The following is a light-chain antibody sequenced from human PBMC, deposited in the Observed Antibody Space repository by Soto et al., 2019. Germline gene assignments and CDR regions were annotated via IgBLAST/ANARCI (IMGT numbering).Light chain of an antibody. J-gene: IGKJ1*01. Sequence: EIVLTQSPYTLTLSPGARATLSCRASQSVSSYLAWYQQKPGQAPRLLIYDASNRATGIPARFSGSGSGTAVTRAISSLEPEDFAVYYCKQRNNWPGPFGKGTKVDIK. CDR2: DAS. CDR3: KQRNNWPGP. CDR1: QSVSSY. V-gene: IGKV3-11*01.